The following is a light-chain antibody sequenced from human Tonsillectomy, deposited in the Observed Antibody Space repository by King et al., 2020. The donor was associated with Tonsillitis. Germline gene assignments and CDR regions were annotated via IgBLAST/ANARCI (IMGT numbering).Light chain of an antibody. J-gene: IGKJ1*01. CDR3: RQATTDWT. V-gene: IGKV1-5*03. Sequence: ASTLDTGVPSRFTGSGSGTEFTLTISSLQPDDFATYYCRQATTDWTFGQGT. CDR2: AS.